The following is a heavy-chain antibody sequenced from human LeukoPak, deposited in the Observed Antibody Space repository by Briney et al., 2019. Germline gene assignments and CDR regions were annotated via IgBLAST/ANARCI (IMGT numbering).Heavy chain of an antibody. V-gene: IGHV4-4*07. J-gene: IGHJ5*02. D-gene: IGHD6-19*01. CDR3: ARYTDPGIAVAGSFDP. CDR1: GGSISSYY. CDR2: IYISGST. Sequence: PSETLSLTCTVSGGSISSYYWSWIRQPAGKGLEWIGRIYISGSTNYNPSLKSRVTMSVDTSKNQFSLKLSSVTAADTAVYYCARYTDPGIAVAGSFDPWGQGTLVTVSS.